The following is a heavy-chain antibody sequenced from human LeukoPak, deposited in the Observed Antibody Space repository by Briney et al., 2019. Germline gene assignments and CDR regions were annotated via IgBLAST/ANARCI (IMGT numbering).Heavy chain of an antibody. V-gene: IGHV3-64*04. CDR2: ISSNGGST. D-gene: IGHD5-12*01. CDR3: ARDRGSYAWDY. J-gene: IGHJ4*02. Sequence: GGSLRLSCSASGYTFSSYAMHWVRQAPGKGLEYVSAISSNGGSTYYADSVKGRFTISRDNSKNTLYLQMNSLRPEDTAVYYCARDRGSYAWDYWGQGTLVTVSS. CDR1: GYTFSSYA.